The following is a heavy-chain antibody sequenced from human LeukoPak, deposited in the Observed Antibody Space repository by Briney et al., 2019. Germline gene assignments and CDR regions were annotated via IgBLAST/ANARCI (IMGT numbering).Heavy chain of an antibody. CDR2: IIPIFGTA. J-gene: IGHJ5*02. Sequence: ASVKVSCKASGGTFSSYAISWVRQAPGQGLEWMGGIIPIFGTANYAQKFQGRVTITTDESTSTAYMELSSLRSEDTAVYYSAAAGGQLANWFAPWGQGTLVTVSS. CDR1: GGTFSSYA. V-gene: IGHV1-69*05. D-gene: IGHD6-13*01. CDR3: AAAGGQLANWFAP.